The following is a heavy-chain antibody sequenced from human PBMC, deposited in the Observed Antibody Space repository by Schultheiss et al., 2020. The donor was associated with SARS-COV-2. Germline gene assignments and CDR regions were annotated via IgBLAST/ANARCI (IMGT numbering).Heavy chain of an antibody. D-gene: IGHD6-13*01. V-gene: IGHV3-7*01. CDR1: GFTFSSYS. J-gene: IGHJ6*02. CDR2: INRDGSTK. Sequence: GGSLRLSCAASGFTFSSYSMNWVRQAPGKGLEWVATINRDGSTKHYVDSVKGRFTISRDNVKKSLDLQMNSLRAEDTAVYYCARDYAGYSSSWYVYYYYGMDVWGQGTTVTVSS. CDR3: ARDYAGYSSSWYVYYYYGMDV.